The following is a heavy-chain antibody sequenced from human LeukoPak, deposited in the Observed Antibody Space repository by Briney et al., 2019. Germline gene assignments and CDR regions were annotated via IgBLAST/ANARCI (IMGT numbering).Heavy chain of an antibody. V-gene: IGHV1-8*01. CDR3: ARTYYYDSSGHYLDAFDI. CDR2: MNPNSGNT. CDR1: GYTFTSYD. Sequence: ASVKVSCKASGYTFTSYDINWVRQATGQGLEWMGWMNPNSGNTGYAQKFQGRVTMTRNTSISTAYMELSSLRSEDTAVYYCARTYYYDSSGHYLDAFDIWGQGTMVTVSS. J-gene: IGHJ3*02. D-gene: IGHD3-22*01.